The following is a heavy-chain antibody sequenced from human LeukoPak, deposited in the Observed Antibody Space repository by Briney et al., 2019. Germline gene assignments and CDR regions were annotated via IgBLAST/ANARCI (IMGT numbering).Heavy chain of an antibody. CDR3: ARDPCGGDCYSAY. CDR2: IYSGGST. D-gene: IGHD2-21*02. CDR1: GFTVRSNY. Sequence: GGSLRLSCAASGFTVRSNYMSWVRQAPGKGLEWVSVIYSGGSTYYADSVKGRFTISRDNSKNTLYLQMNSLRAEDTAVYYCARDPCGGDCYSAYWGQGTLVTVSS. V-gene: IGHV3-66*01. J-gene: IGHJ4*02.